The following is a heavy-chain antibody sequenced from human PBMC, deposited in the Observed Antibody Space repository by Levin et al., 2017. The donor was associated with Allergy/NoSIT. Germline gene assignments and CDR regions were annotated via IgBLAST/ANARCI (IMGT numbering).Heavy chain of an antibody. CDR2: MNPNSGNT. J-gene: IGHJ6*02. Sequence: GESLKISCKASGYTFTSYDINWVRQATGQGLEWMGWMNPNSGNTGYAQKFQGRVTMTRNTSISTAYMELSSLRSEDTAVYYCSGDTDYYYYGMDVWGQGTTVTVSS. D-gene: IGHD4-17*01. V-gene: IGHV1-8*01. CDR3: SGDTDYYYYGMDV. CDR1: GYTFTSYD.